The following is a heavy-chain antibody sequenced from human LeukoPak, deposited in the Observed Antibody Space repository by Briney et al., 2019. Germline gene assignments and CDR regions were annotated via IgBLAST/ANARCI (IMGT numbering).Heavy chain of an antibody. CDR3: ARAFDSSAYYLTY. CDR1: GGSFSGYY. D-gene: IGHD3-22*01. CDR2: INHSGST. V-gene: IGHV4-34*01. Sequence: SETLSLTCAVYGGSFSGYYWSWIRQPPEKGLEWIGEINHSGSTNYNPSLKSRVTISVDTSKNQSSLNLTSVTAADTAVYYCARAFDSSAYYLTYWGHGNLVTVSS. J-gene: IGHJ4*01.